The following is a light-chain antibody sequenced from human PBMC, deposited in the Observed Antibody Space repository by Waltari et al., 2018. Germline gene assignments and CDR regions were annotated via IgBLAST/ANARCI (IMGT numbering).Light chain of an antibody. CDR2: WAS. CDR3: HQYYTTPYT. CDR1: QSILYSSNHKNY. V-gene: IGKV4-1*01. Sequence: DIVMTQSPDSLAVSLGERATFNCKSSQSILYSSNHKNYLAWYQQKPGQPPKLLIYWASTRESGVPDRFSGSWSVTDFTLTISSLQAEDVAVYYCHQYYTTPYTFGQGTKLEIK. J-gene: IGKJ2*01.